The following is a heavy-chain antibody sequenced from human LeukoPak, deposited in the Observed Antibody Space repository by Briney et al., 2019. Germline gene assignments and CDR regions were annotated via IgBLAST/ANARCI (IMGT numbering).Heavy chain of an antibody. D-gene: IGHD3-9*01. CDR1: GFNFNDYD. CDR2: IGSSGDSST. V-gene: IGHV3-48*03. CDR3: VRDKDWAFDY. Sequence: PGRSLRLSCEASGFNFNDYDINWVRQSPGRGLEWLSSIGSSGDSSTYYADSVKGRFTISRDKAKNSLYLQMNSLRAEGTAVYYCVRDKDWAFDYWGQGTPITVSS. J-gene: IGHJ4*02.